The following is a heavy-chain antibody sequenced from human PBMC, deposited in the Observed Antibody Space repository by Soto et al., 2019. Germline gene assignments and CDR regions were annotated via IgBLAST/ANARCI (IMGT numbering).Heavy chain of an antibody. CDR1: GGSMSSRSYY. CDR3: AKLLGGVTEAIDYFDY. CDR2: IYYSGST. V-gene: IGHV4-39*01. D-gene: IGHD3-16*01. Sequence: SETLSLTCTVSGGSMSSRSYYWGWIRQPPGKGLEWIGSIYYSGSTYYNPSLKSRITMSVDTSKNQFSLKLSSVTAADTAVYYCAKLLGGVTEAIDYFDYWGPGTLVTVSS. J-gene: IGHJ4*02.